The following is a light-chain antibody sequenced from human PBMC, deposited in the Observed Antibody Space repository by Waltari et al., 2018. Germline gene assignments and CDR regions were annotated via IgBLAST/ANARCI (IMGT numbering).Light chain of an antibody. CDR3: CSFTSGSTWV. J-gene: IGLJ3*02. V-gene: IGLV2-14*01. CDR1: SSDVGGYNY. CDR2: DVS. Sequence: QSALTQPASVSGSPGQSITISCTGTSSDVGGYNYVSWYQQHPGKAPKRLIFDVSNRPSGVSNRFSGSKSGNTASLTISGLQAEDESDYYCCSFTSGSTWVFGGGTKLTVL.